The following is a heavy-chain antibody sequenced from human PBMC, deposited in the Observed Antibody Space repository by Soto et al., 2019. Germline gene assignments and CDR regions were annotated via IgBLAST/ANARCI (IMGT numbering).Heavy chain of an antibody. V-gene: IGHV4-61*01. D-gene: IGHD2-21*02. Sequence: QVQLQESGPGLVKPSETLSLTCTVPGGSVSSGSYYWSWIRQPPGKGLEWIGYIYYSGSTNYNPSLRSRVTISVDTSKNQFSLKLSSVTAAETAVYYCGRDQDIVVVPAIPSGGMDVWGHGTTVTVSS. CDR2: IYYSGST. CDR1: GGSVSSGSYY. CDR3: GRDQDIVVVPAIPSGGMDV. J-gene: IGHJ6*01.